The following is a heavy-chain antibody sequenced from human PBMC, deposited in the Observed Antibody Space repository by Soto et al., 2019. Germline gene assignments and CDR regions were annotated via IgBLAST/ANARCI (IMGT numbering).Heavy chain of an antibody. D-gene: IGHD3-3*01. CDR3: ARVDDFWSGYVDY. CDR2: IYYSGST. CDR1: GGSISSGGYY. Sequence: SETLSLTCTVSGGSISSGGYYWSWIRQHPGKGLEWIGYIYYSGSTYYNPSLKSRVIISVDTSNNQFSLKLSSVTAADTAVYYCARVDDFWSGYVDYWGQGTLVTVSS. V-gene: IGHV4-31*03. J-gene: IGHJ4*02.